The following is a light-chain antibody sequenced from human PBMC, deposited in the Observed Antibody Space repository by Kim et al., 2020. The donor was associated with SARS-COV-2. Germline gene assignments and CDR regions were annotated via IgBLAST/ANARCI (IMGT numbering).Light chain of an antibody. Sequence: PGQTARITCSGDALTRQYAYWYQQKTGQAPVLVVYKDSERPSGIPERFSGSSSGTTVTLTISGVQAEDVADYYCQSADSSGTLNWVFGGGTKLTVL. J-gene: IGLJ3*02. CDR1: ALTRQY. CDR2: KDS. CDR3: QSADSSGTLNWV. V-gene: IGLV3-25*03.